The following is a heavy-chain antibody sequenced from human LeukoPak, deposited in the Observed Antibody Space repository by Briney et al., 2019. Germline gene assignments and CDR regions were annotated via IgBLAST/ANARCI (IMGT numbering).Heavy chain of an antibody. V-gene: IGHV1-69*05. D-gene: IGHD3-22*01. CDR2: IIPIFGTA. Sequence: SVKVSCKASGGTFSSYAISWVRQAPGQGLEWMGRIIPIFGTANYAQKFQGRVTVTTDESTSTAYMELSSLRSEDTAVYYCARAADYYDSSGYRYWGQGTLVTVSS. J-gene: IGHJ4*02. CDR1: GGTFSSYA. CDR3: ARAADYYDSSGYRY.